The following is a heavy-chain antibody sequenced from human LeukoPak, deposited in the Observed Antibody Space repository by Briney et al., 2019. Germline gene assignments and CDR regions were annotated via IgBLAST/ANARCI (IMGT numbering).Heavy chain of an antibody. CDR3: AREPTYDFWSGYQNYYFDY. CDR2: IRGSGGST. V-gene: IGHV3-23*01. Sequence: GGSLRLSCAASGFTFSSYAMSWVRQAPGKGLEWVSAIRGSGGSTYCADSVKGRFTISRDNSKNTLYLQMNSLRAEDTAVYYCAREPTYDFWSGYQNYYFDYWGQGTLVTVSS. J-gene: IGHJ4*02. CDR1: GFTFSSYA. D-gene: IGHD3-3*01.